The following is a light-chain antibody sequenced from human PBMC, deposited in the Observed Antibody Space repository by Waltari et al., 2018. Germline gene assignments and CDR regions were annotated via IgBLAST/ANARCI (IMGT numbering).Light chain of an antibody. CDR1: SGDIGGSDF. V-gene: IGLV2-14*01. CDR3: RSHSTNNIVL. J-gene: IGLJ2*01. Sequence: QSGLTQPASVSASPGESITISCTGTSGDIGGSDFFSWYQHHPGRAPKVLIFDVNHRPSGISDRFAGSKSGNTASLTISELQPEDDADYYCRSHSTNNIVLFGGGTKVTVL. CDR2: DVN.